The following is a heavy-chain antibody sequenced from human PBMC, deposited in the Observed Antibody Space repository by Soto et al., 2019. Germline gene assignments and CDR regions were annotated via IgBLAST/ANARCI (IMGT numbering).Heavy chain of an antibody. CDR1: GGTFSSYA. CDR2: IIPIFGTA. V-gene: IGHV1-69*13. J-gene: IGHJ6*02. D-gene: IGHD1-26*01. CDR3: AREWDGRSKYYYYYGMDV. Sequence: ASVKVSCKASGGTFSSYAISWVRQAPGQGLEWMGGIIPIFGTANYAQKFQGRVTITADESTSTAYMELSSLRPEDTAVYYCAREWDGRSKYYYYYGMDVWGQGTTVTVSS.